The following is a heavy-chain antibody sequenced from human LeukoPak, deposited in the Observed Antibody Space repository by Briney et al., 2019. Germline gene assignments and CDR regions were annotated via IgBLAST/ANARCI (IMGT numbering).Heavy chain of an antibody. CDR1: GFTFSSYS. D-gene: IGHD1-14*01. Sequence: GGSLRLSCAASGFTFSSYSMNWVRQAPGKGLEWVSSISRSSRYISYADSVKGRFIISRDNAKNSLYLQMNSLRAEDTAVYYCARVPGRGDGGYYYYYMDVWGKGTTVTVSS. CDR2: ISRSSRYI. CDR3: ARVPGRGDGGYYYYYMDV. V-gene: IGHV3-21*01. J-gene: IGHJ6*03.